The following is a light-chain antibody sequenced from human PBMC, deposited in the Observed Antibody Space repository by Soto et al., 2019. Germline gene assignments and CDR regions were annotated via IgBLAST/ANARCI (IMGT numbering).Light chain of an antibody. CDR2: TTA. J-gene: IGKJ4*01. CDR1: QNINRH. Sequence: DIQMTQSRSCLSASVGDRVTITCRASQNINRHLNWYQKKPVKPPKLLIHTTASLQSGVPSRFSGSGTGTDFTLTISSLQPEDLATYYCQQCDSTPQTFGGGTKVEI. V-gene: IGKV1-39*01. CDR3: QQCDSTPQT.